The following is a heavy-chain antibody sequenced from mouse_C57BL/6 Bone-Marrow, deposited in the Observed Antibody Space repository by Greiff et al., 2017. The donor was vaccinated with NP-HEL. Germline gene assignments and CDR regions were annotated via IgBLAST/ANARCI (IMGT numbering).Heavy chain of an antibody. Sequence: VQLQQPGAELVKPGASVKLSCKASGYTFTSYWMHWVKQRPGQGLEWIGMIHPNSGSTNYNEKFKSKATLTVDKSSSTAYMQLSSLTSDDSAVYYCARYYYGSPYAMDYWGQGTSVTVSS. CDR3: ARYYYGSPYAMDY. CDR2: IHPNSGST. D-gene: IGHD1-1*01. V-gene: IGHV1-64*01. J-gene: IGHJ4*01. CDR1: GYTFTSYW.